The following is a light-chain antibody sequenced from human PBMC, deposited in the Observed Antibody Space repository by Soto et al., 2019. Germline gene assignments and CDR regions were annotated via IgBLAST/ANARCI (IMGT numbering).Light chain of an antibody. V-gene: IGLV4-60*03. J-gene: IGLJ3*02. CDR2: LEGSGSY. CDR1: SGHSSYI. CDR3: ETWDSNTWV. Sequence: QLVLTQSSSASASLGSSVKLTCTLCSGHSSYIIAWHQQQPGKAPRYLMKLEGSGSYNKGSGVPDRFSGSSSGADRYLTISNIQSEDEDDYYCETWDSNTWVFGGGTKVTVL.